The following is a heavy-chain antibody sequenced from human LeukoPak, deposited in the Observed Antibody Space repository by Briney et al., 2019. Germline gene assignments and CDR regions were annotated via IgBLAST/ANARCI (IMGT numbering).Heavy chain of an antibody. Sequence: PGGSLRLSCAASGFTFNSYAMSWVRQAPGKGLEWVSAISGSGGSTYYADSVKGRFTISRDNSKNTLYLQMNSLRAEDTAVYYCAKGQWVVPATGAFDIWGQGTMVTVSS. D-gene: IGHD2-2*01. CDR3: AKGQWVVPATGAFDI. CDR1: GFTFNSYA. CDR2: ISGSGGST. V-gene: IGHV3-23*01. J-gene: IGHJ3*02.